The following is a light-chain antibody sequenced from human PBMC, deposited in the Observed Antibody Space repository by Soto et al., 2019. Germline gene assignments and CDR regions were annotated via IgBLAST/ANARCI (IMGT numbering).Light chain of an antibody. CDR2: GAS. V-gene: IGKV3-20*01. Sequence: VLTQSPGTLSLSPGERATLSCRASQSVSNNYLAWYQQKPGQAPRLLIYGASNRATGIPDRFSGSGSGTDFTLAISRLEPEDFAVYYCQQYGSSGTFGQGTKVDI. J-gene: IGKJ1*01. CDR1: QSVSNNY. CDR3: QQYGSSGT.